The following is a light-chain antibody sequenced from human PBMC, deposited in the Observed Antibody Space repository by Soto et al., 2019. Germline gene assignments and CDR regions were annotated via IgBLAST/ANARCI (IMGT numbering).Light chain of an antibody. Sequence: EFALTQSPATLSFSPGERSILSCRSSQSVAGSLAWYQQKPGQAPRLLIYDISTRAAAIPARFSGSGSGTDFTLTVSSLEPEDFALYYCQQRSNRITFGQGRRLEIK. CDR3: QQRSNRIT. CDR1: QSVAGS. J-gene: IGKJ5*01. CDR2: DIS. V-gene: IGKV3-11*01.